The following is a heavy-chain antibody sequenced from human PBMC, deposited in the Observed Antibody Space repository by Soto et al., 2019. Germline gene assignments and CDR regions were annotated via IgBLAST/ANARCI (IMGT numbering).Heavy chain of an antibody. Sequence: PSETLSLTCTVSGGSISSSSYYWGWIRQPPGKGLEWIGSIYYSGGTYYNPSLKSRVTISVDTSKNQFSLKLSSVTAADTAVYYCARHGEYNWNPSWFDPWGQGTLVTVSS. V-gene: IGHV4-39*01. CDR1: GGSISSSSYY. J-gene: IGHJ5*02. D-gene: IGHD1-20*01. CDR3: ARHGEYNWNPSWFDP. CDR2: IYYSGGT.